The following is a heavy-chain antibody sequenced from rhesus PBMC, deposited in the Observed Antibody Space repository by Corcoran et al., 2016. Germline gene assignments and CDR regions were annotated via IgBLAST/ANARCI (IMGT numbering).Heavy chain of an antibody. J-gene: IGHJ4*01. CDR1: GYSVSRNY. D-gene: IGHD6-31*01. CDR2: IYGSGGSN. Sequence: QVQLQESGPGLMRPSETLSLTCAFSGYSVSRNYWNWIRQPPGKGLGWIGSIYGSGGSNYLTPSRKSRGTLSVDTSKNQFSLKLSSVTAADTAVYYCARAAAGTHYFDYWGQGVLVTVSS. CDR3: ARAAAGTHYFDY. V-gene: IGHV4S14*01.